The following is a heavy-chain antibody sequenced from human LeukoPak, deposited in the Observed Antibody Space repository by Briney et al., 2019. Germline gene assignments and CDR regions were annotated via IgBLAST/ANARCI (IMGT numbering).Heavy chain of an antibody. V-gene: IGHV4-34*01. J-gene: IGHJ5*02. CDR1: GWSFNDYY. Sequence: PSETLSLTCAVYGWSFNDYYWNWIRQPPGKELEWIGEVNARGDTNYHRSLKSRVTISVDTSKNQFSLRLTSMIAADTAVYYCARGQVPAARGYNWFDPWGQGTLVTVSS. CDR3: ARGQVPAARGYNWFDP. CDR2: VNARGDT. D-gene: IGHD2-2*01.